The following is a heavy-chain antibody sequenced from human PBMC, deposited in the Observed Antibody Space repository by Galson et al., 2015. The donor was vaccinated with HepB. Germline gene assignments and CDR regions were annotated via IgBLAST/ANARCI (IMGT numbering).Heavy chain of an antibody. V-gene: IGHV3-11*01. CDR1: GFTFSDYY. D-gene: IGHD3-10*01. J-gene: IGHJ6*03. CDR3: ARLGPGGVQGEKKRYYYYYMDV. CDR2: ISSSGSTI. Sequence: SLRLSCAASGFTFSDYYMSWIRQAPGKGLEWVSYISSSGSTIYYADSVKGRFTISRDNAKNSLYLQMNSLRAEDTAVYYCARLGPGGVQGEKKRYYYYYMDVWGKGTTVTVSS.